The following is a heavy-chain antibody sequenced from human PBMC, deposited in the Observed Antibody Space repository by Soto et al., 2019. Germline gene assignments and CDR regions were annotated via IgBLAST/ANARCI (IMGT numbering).Heavy chain of an antibody. CDR3: ASSITMVRGVIGYMDV. CDR1: GGTFTSYD. J-gene: IGHJ6*03. V-gene: IGHV1-8*01. D-gene: IGHD3-10*01. Sequence: ASVKVSCKASGGTFTSYDINWVRQATGQGLEWMGWMNPNSGNTGYAQKFQGRVTMTRNTSISTAYMELSSLRSEDTAVYYCASSITMVRGVIGYMDVWGKGTTVTVSS. CDR2: MNPNSGNT.